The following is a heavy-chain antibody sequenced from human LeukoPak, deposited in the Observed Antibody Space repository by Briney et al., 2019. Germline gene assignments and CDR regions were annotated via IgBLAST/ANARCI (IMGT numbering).Heavy chain of an antibody. CDR1: GDSVSSNSAA. CDR3: ARSSDCSSTSCYGRWGFDY. V-gene: IGHV6-1*01. D-gene: IGHD2-2*01. Sequence: SQTLSLTCAISGDSVSSNSAAWNWLRQSPSRGLEWLGRTYYRSKWYNDYAVSVKSRITINPDTSKNQFSLQLNSVTPEDTAVYYCARSSDCSSTSCYGRWGFDYWGQGTLVTVSS. CDR2: TYYRSKWYN. J-gene: IGHJ4*02.